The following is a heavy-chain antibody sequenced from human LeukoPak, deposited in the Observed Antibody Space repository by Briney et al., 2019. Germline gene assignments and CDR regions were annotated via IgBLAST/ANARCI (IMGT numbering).Heavy chain of an antibody. CDR2: ISASNGNT. CDR1: GYTFTSYG. D-gene: IGHD2-2*03. Sequence: ASVKVSCKASGYTFTSYGISWVRQAPGQGLEWMGWISASNGNTNYAQKLQGRVTMTTDTSTSTAYMELRSLRSDDTAVYYCARGGNGYFSSTTCYVGEGFDYWGQGTLVTVSS. CDR3: ARGGNGYFSSTTCYVGEGFDY. V-gene: IGHV1-18*01. J-gene: IGHJ4*02.